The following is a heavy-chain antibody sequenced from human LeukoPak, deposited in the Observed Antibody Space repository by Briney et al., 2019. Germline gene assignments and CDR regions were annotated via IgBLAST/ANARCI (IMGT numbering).Heavy chain of an antibody. CDR1: GGSFSGYY. CDR3: ARGAYYYGSGSYYSRFWKEYFDY. J-gene: IGHJ4*02. Sequence: SETLSLTCAVYGGSFSGYYWSWIRQPPGKGLEWIGEICHSRSTNYNPSLKSRVTISVDTSRNQFSLKLSSVTAADTAVYYCARGAYYYGSGSYYSRFWKEYFDYWGQGTLVTVSS. CDR2: ICHSRST. V-gene: IGHV4-34*01. D-gene: IGHD3-10*01.